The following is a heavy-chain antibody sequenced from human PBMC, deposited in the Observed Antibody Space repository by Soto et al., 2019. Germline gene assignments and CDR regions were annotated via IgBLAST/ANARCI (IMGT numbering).Heavy chain of an antibody. V-gene: IGHV3-48*03. CDR3: ARLYGDYDGAQYAFDI. CDR2: ISASGGTI. J-gene: IGHJ3*02. D-gene: IGHD4-17*01. CDR1: GLAFSSYD. Sequence: HPGGSLRLSCAASGLAFSSYDMSWVRQAPGKGLEWVSYISASGGTISHADSVKGRFTISRDNAKNSLYLQMNSLRAEDTGVYYCARLYGDYDGAQYAFDIWGQVTMVTVSS.